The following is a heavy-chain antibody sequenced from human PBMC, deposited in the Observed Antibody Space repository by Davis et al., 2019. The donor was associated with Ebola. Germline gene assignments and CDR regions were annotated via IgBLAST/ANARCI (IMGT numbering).Heavy chain of an antibody. J-gene: IGHJ4*02. CDR1: GFTFSSYG. D-gene: IGHD1-26*01. Sequence: PGGSLRLSCAASGFTFSSYGMHWVRQAPGKGLEWVAVISYDGSNTYYADSVKGRFTISRDNSKNTLYLQMNSLRAEDTAVYYCARGVGKTAPDYWGQGTLVTVSS. CDR2: ISYDGSNT. CDR3: ARGVGKTAPDY. V-gene: IGHV3-30*03.